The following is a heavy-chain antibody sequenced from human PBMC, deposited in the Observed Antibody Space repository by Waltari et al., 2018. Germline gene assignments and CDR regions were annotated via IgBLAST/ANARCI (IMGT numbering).Heavy chain of an antibody. CDR3: ARGGRAAIGVIDY. Sequence: QVQLVQSGAEVKKPGASVTVSCKASGYTFTGYYMPWVRQAPGQGLEWMGWINPDSGGTNYAQKFQGRVTMTRDTSISTAYMEVSSLRSDDTAVYYCARGGRAAIGVIDYWGQGTLITVSS. CDR2: INPDSGGT. V-gene: IGHV1-2*02. J-gene: IGHJ4*02. CDR1: GYTFTGYY. D-gene: IGHD5-12*01.